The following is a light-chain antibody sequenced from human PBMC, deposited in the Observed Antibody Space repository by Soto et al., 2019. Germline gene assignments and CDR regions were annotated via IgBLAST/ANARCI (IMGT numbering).Light chain of an antibody. Sequence: QSVLTQPPSVSEAPGQRVPISCTGSSSNIGAGYEAHWYQQVPGTAPKLLIYENNNRPSGVPDRFSGSKSGTSASLAITGLQAEDEDEYYCQAYDSSLSGYVFGTGTKVTVL. J-gene: IGLJ1*01. CDR2: ENN. CDR3: QAYDSSLSGYV. CDR1: SSNIGAGYE. V-gene: IGLV1-40*01.